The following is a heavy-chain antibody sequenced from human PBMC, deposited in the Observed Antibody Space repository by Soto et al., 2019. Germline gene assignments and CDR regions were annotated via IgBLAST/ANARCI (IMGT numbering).Heavy chain of an antibody. V-gene: IGHV4-39*01. CDR1: GGSVSSGGYY. J-gene: IGHJ4*02. CDR2: VFYTGST. Sequence: QPQLQESGPRLVKTSETLSLTCTVSGGSVSSGGYYWGWFRQPPNKGLEWIGTVFYTGSTSYHPSLESRVAISMDTSTNKFFLRPDSVTAADTAMYFCARQGYTSTSSSHHWGQGTLVTVSS. D-gene: IGHD6-19*01. CDR3: ARQGYTSTSSSHH.